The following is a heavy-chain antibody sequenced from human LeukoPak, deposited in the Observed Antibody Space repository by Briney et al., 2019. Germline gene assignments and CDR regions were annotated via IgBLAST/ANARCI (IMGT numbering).Heavy chain of an antibody. CDR3: ARERIRLWLYNYFDY. CDR2: ISYDGSNK. J-gene: IGHJ4*02. Sequence: GGSLRLSCAASGFTFSSYAMHWVRQAPGKGLEWVAVISYDGSNKYYADSVKGRFTISRDNSKNTLYLQMNSLRAEDTAVYYCARERIRLWLYNYFDYWGQGTLVTVSS. V-gene: IGHV3-30-3*01. D-gene: IGHD5-18*01. CDR1: GFTFSSYA.